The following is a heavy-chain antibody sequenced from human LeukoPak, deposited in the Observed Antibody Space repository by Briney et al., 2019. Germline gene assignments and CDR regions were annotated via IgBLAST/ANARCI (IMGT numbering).Heavy chain of an antibody. CDR1: GGSISSYY. Sequence: SETLSLTCTVSGGSISSYYWSWIRQPPGKGLEWIGYTYYSGSTNYNPSLKSRVTISVDTSKNQFSLKLSSVTAADTAVYYCASSKSSWYGWFDPWGQGTLVTVSS. V-gene: IGHV4-59*08. CDR3: ASSKSSWYGWFDP. J-gene: IGHJ5*02. CDR2: TYYSGST. D-gene: IGHD6-13*01.